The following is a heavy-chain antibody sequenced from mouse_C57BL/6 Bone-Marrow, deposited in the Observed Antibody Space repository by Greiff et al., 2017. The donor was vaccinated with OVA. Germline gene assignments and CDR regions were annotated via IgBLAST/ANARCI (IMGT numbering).Heavy chain of an antibody. Sequence: EVNLVESGGGLVQSGRSLRLSCATSGFTFSDFYMEWVRQAPGKGLEWIAASRNKANDYTTEYSASVKGRFIVSRDTSQSILYLQMNALRAEDTAIYYCARDGEYYYGSSYWYFDVWGTGTTVTVSS. CDR2: SRNKANDYTT. CDR3: ARDGEYYYGSSYWYFDV. CDR1: GFTFSDFY. V-gene: IGHV7-1*01. D-gene: IGHD1-1*01. J-gene: IGHJ1*03.